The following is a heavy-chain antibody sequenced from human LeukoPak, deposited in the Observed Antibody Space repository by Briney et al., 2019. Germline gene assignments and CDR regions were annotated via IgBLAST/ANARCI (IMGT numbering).Heavy chain of an antibody. CDR3: AKDPHSFLSPVVVDFDQ. Sequence: GGSLRLSCAASGFTFADYAMNCFRQAPGKGLEWVSAIRARAGSTYYGDSVKGRFAVSRDNSKNTLYLQMNSLRAEDTAVYYCAKDPHSFLSPVVVDFDQWGQGTLVIVSS. CDR1: GFTFADYA. CDR2: IRARAGST. J-gene: IGHJ4*02. D-gene: IGHD2-15*01. V-gene: IGHV3-23*01.